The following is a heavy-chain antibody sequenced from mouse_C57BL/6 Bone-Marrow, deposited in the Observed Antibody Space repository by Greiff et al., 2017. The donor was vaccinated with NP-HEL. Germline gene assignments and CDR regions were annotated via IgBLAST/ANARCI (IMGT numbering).Heavy chain of an antibody. D-gene: IGHD2-4*01. CDR3: TSICYDYDEGFDY. CDR2: IDPETGGT. J-gene: IGHJ2*03. Sequence: QVQLQESGAELVRPGASVTLSCKASGYTFTDYEMHWVKQTPVHGLEWIGAIDPETGGTAYNQKFKGKAILTADKSSSTAYMELRSLTSEDSAVYYCTSICYDYDEGFDYWGRGTSLTVSA. V-gene: IGHV1-15*01. CDR1: GYTFTDYE.